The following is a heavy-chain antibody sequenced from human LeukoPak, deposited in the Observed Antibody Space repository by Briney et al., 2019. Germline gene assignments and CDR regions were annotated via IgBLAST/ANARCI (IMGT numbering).Heavy chain of an antibody. CDR2: FDPEDGET. CDR1: GYTLTKLS. CDR3: ATXXXXXXXXXXXYYGMDV. V-gene: IGHV1-24*01. J-gene: IGHJ6*02. Sequence: ASVKVSCKVSGYTLTKLSMHWVRQAPGKGLEWMGGFDPEDGETIYAQKFQGRVTMTEDTSTDTACMELSSLRSEYTAVYYCATXXXXXXXXXXXYYGMDVWGQGTTVTVSS.